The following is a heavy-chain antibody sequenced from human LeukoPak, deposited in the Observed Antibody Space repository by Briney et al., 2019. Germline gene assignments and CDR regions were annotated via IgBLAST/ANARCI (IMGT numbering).Heavy chain of an antibody. J-gene: IGHJ4*02. CDR2: ISTSSSTI. Sequence: PGGSLRLSCAASGFTFSTYTMNWVRQAPGKGLEWVSYISTSSSTIYYADSVKGRFTVSRDNAKNSLYLQMNSLRDEDTAVYYCARGRAAAAREIEDWGQGTLVTVSS. CDR1: GFTFSTYT. V-gene: IGHV3-48*02. D-gene: IGHD6-13*01. CDR3: ARGRAAAAREIED.